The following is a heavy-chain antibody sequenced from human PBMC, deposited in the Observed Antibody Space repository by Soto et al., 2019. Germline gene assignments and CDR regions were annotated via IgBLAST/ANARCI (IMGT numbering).Heavy chain of an antibody. J-gene: IGHJ6*02. Sequence: ASVKVSCKASGGTFSSYANSWVRQAPGQGLEWMGGIIPIFGTANYAQKYQGRVTITTDESTSTAYMELSSLRSEDTAVYYCAKVGRYYDILTGYRDYYGMDVWG. CDR2: IIPIFGTA. V-gene: IGHV1-69*05. CDR1: GGTFSSYA. D-gene: IGHD3-9*01. CDR3: AKVGRYYDILTGYRDYYGMDV.